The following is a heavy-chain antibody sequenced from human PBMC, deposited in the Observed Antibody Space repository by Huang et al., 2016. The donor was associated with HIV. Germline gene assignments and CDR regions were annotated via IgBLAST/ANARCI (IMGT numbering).Heavy chain of an antibody. J-gene: IGHJ1*01. D-gene: IGHD6-19*01. Sequence: QVQLVESGGGVVQPGRSLRLSCAASGFIVSNYGMHWVRQAPGKGLGWVALISYEGSNKDYTDSVKGRFSISRDNSKNTLYLQMNSLRAEDTAVYYCALKGDSSGWEYFRHWGQGTLVTVSS. CDR1: GFIVSNYG. V-gene: IGHV3-30*03. CDR3: ALKGDSSGWEYFRH. CDR2: ISYEGSNK.